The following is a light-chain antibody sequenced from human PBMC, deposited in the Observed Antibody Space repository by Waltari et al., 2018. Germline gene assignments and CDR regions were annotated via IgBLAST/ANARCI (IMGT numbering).Light chain of an antibody. V-gene: IGKV3D-15*01. Sequence: EIVLTQSPATLSVSPGDRVTLSCRASQSVVTNLAWYQHSPGRAPRLLVYRASTRASYIPARFSASGSGTEFTLSISTLQSEDSAVFYCQQYNDWPRTFGQGTKVEIK. CDR1: QSVVTN. CDR3: QQYNDWPRT. J-gene: IGKJ1*01. CDR2: RAS.